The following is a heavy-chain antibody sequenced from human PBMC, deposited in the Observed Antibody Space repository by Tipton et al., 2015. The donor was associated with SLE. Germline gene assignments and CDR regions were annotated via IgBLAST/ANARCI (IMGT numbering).Heavy chain of an antibody. D-gene: IGHD1-26*01. Sequence: TLSLTCTVSVGPLTSGRYYWSWIRQPAGKGLEWIGHIYTTGSTNYSPSLKSRVTISFDTSETQFSLKLASVTIADTAVYYCAREIRPSSGSTDWFDPWGQGIQVTVSS. CDR2: IYTTGST. CDR3: AREIRPSSGSTDWFDP. J-gene: IGHJ5*02. CDR1: VGPLTSGRYY. V-gene: IGHV4-61*09.